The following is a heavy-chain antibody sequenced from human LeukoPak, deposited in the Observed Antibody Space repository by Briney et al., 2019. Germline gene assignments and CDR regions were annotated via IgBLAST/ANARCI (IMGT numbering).Heavy chain of an antibody. V-gene: IGHV4-30-2*01. CDR2: IYHSGST. D-gene: IGHD3-10*01. J-gene: IGHJ4*02. CDR1: GGSISSGGYS. Sequence: PSQTLSLTCAVSGGSISSGGYSWSWIRQPPGKGLEWIGYIYHSGSTYYNPSLKSRVTISVDRSKNQFSLKLSSVTAADTAVYYRARAGIAGSGSYGLFDYWGQGTLVTVSS. CDR3: ARAGIAGSGSYGLFDY.